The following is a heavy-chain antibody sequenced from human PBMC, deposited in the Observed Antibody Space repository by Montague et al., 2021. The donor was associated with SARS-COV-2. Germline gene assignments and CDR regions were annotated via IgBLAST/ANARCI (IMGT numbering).Heavy chain of an antibody. V-gene: IGHV4-61*02. Sequence: TLSLTCTVSGGSISSGSYYWSWIRQPAGKGLEWIWRISISGSTNYNPSLKSRVTISVDTSKNQFSLKLSSVTAADTAVYYCATDIAVAGLFDYWGQGTLVTVSS. CDR1: GGSISSGSYY. CDR3: ATDIAVAGLFDY. J-gene: IGHJ4*02. CDR2: ISISGST. D-gene: IGHD6-19*01.